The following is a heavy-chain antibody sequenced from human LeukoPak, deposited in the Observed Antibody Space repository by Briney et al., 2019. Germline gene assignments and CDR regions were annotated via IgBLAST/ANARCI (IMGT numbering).Heavy chain of an antibody. D-gene: IGHD3-22*01. Sequence: GESLRLSCAASGFTFSDYYMSWIRQAPGKGLEWVSYISSSGSTIYYADSLKGRFTISRDNAKNSLSLQMNSLRAEDTAVYYCARYYYDSSGYYYSDYWGQGTLVTVSS. J-gene: IGHJ4*02. V-gene: IGHV3-11*04. CDR1: GFTFSDYY. CDR2: ISSSGSTI. CDR3: ARYYYDSSGYYYSDY.